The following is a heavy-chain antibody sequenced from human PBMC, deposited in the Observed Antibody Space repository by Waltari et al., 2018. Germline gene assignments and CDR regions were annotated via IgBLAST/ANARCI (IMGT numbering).Heavy chain of an antibody. J-gene: IGHJ2*01. CDR3: AKADFGDPFWYFDL. Sequence: EVQLLESGGGLVQPGGSLRLPCSASGFSFSPFPMAGVRQAPGKGLGWVSTMTADGRSRNYADSVKGRFTISRDNSQNTLDLQMNTLRAEDTAVYFCAKADFGDPFWYFDLWGRGTLVTVSA. CDR1: GFSFSPFP. CDR2: MTADGRSR. D-gene: IGHD4-17*01. V-gene: IGHV3-23*01.